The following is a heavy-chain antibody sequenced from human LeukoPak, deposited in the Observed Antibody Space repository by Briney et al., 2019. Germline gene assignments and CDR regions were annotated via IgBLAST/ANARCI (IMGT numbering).Heavy chain of an antibody. CDR2: IYPNNSDS. V-gene: IGHV5-51*01. D-gene: IGHD2-15*01. Sequence: PGDSLKISCKGSGYSFTNYWVGWVRQMPGKGLEWMGIIYPNNSDSRYSPSFRGQVTISVDRSITTAYLQWNSLKPSDTAVYYCALSSGAFDSAGYFDYWGQGTLVTVSS. CDR1: GYSFTNYW. J-gene: IGHJ4*02. CDR3: ALSSGAFDSAGYFDY.